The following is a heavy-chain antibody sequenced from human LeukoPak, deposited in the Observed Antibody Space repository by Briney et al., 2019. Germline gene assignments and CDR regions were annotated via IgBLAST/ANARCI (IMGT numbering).Heavy chain of an antibody. V-gene: IGHV3-7*03. CDR1: GFTFSSYW. Sequence: GGSLRLSCAASGFTFSSYWINWVRQAPGKGLEWVAKIKQDGSEKYYVDSVKGRFTISRDDAKNSLYLQMNSLRAEDTAVYYCARSDIVATIADYWGQGTLVTVSS. CDR2: IKQDGSEK. J-gene: IGHJ4*02. D-gene: IGHD5-12*01. CDR3: ARSDIVATIADY.